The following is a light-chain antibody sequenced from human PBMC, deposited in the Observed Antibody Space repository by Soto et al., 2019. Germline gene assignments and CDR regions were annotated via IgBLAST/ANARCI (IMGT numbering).Light chain of an antibody. CDR3: SSYTSSSTRV. Sequence: QSVLTQPASVSGSPGQSITISCTGTSSDVGGYNYASWYQRHPGKAPKLMIYDVSNRPSGVSNRFSGSKSGNTASLTTSGLQAEDEADYYCSSYTSSSTRVFGTGTKVTVL. CDR2: DVS. CDR1: SSDVGGYNY. V-gene: IGLV2-14*01. J-gene: IGLJ1*01.